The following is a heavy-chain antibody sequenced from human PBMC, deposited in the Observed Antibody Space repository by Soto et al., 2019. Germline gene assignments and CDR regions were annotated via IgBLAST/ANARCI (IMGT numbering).Heavy chain of an antibody. CDR2: IYYSGST. Sequence: PSETLSLTCTVSGGSISSGGYYWSWIRQHPGKGLEWIGYIYYSGSTYYNPSLKSRVTISVDTSKNQFSLKLSSVTAADTAVYYCAREMATTSYYFDYWGQGTLVTVSS. CDR1: GGSISSGGYY. CDR3: AREMATTSYYFDY. D-gene: IGHD1-1*01. J-gene: IGHJ4*02. V-gene: IGHV4-31*03.